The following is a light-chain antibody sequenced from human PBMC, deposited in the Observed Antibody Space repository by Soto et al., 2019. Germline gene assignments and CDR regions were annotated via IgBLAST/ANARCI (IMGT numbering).Light chain of an antibody. CDR2: AAS. CDR3: QQANSFPLA. Sequence: DIQMTQSPSAVSASVGDRVTITCRASQGISSWLAWYQKKPGKSPKLLIYAASSLQSGVTSRFSGSGSGTDFTLTVSSLQPEDFAIYYCQQANSFPLAFGGGTKVEIK. CDR1: QGISSW. V-gene: IGKV1-12*01. J-gene: IGKJ4*01.